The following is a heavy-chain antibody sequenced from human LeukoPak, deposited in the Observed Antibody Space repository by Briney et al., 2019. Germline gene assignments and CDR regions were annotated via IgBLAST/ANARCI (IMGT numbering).Heavy chain of an antibody. CDR2: IASDGSST. Sequence: PGGSLRLSCAASGFTFSSYWMNWVRQAPGKGLVWVSRIASDGSSTAYADSVKGRFSISRDNAKNSLYLQMNSLRAEDTAVYYCARDMGLLEIVVSDGMDVWGQGTTVTVSS. D-gene: IGHD3-22*01. CDR3: ARDMGLLEIVVSDGMDV. V-gene: IGHV3-74*01. J-gene: IGHJ6*02. CDR1: GFTFSSYW.